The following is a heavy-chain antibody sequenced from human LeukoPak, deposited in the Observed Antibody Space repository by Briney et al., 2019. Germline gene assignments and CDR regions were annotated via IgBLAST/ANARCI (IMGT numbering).Heavy chain of an antibody. V-gene: IGHV4-59*12. Sequence: SETLSLTCTVSGGSIYSYYWSWIRQPPGKGLEWIGYIYYSGSTNYNPSLKSRVTISVDTSKNQFSLKLSSVTAADTAVYYCARRRAYSYGLFDYWGQGTLVTVSS. J-gene: IGHJ4*02. CDR3: ARRRAYSYGLFDY. CDR1: GGSIYSYY. CDR2: IYYSGST. D-gene: IGHD5-18*01.